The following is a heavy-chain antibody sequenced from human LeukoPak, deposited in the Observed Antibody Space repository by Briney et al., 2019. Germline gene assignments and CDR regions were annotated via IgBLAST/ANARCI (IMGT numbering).Heavy chain of an antibody. CDR1: GYTFTSYG. V-gene: IGHV1-18*01. CDR2: ISAYNGNT. D-gene: IGHD1-26*01. J-gene: IGHJ6*03. CDR3: ARDRGSYFPLYYYYYYMDV. Sequence: GASVKVSCKASGYTFTSYGISWVRQAPGQGLEWMGWISAYNGNTNYAQKLQGRVTMTTDTSTSTAYIELRSLRSDDTAVYYCARDRGSYFPLYYYYYYMDVWGNGTTVTISS.